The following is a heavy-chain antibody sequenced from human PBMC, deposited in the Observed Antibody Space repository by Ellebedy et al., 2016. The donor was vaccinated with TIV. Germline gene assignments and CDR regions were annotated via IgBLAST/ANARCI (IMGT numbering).Heavy chain of an antibody. V-gene: IGHV1-18*01. CDR3: ARERHNHDYGDHHYYYYYGMDV. D-gene: IGHD4-17*01. CDR2: ISAYNGNT. J-gene: IGHJ6*02. CDR1: GGTFSSYA. Sequence: ASVKVSCXASGGTFSSYAISWVRQAPGQGLEWMGWISAYNGNTNYAQKLQGRVTMTTDTSTSTAYMELRSLRSDDTAVYYCARERHNHDYGDHHYYYYYGMDVWGQGTTVTVSS.